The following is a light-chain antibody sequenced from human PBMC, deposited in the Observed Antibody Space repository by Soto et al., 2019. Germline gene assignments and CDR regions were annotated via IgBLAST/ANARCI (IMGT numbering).Light chain of an antibody. CDR1: QSISSF. CDR3: QQSYSNPWT. V-gene: IGKV1-39*01. CDR2: AAS. J-gene: IGKJ1*01. Sequence: DIQMTQSPSSLSASVGDRVTITCRASQSISSFLNWYQHKPGKAPKLLICAASSLQSGVPSRFSGRGSGTDFTLTISSLQPEDFATYFCQQSYSNPWTFGQGTKVEIK.